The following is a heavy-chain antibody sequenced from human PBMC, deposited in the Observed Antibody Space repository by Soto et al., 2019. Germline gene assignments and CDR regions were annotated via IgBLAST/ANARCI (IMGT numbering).Heavy chain of an antibody. Sequence: EVQLLESGGGLVQPGGSLRLSCAASGFIFSRYAMTWVRQAPGKGLEWVSAITGGGFSTYYTDSVKGRFTISRDNSKNPLYLQMNRLRAEDTAVYFCTKGGIRGVQLDVWGQGTTVPGSS. CDR2: ITGGGFST. V-gene: IGHV3-23*01. D-gene: IGHD3-10*01. CDR3: TKGGIRGVQLDV. CDR1: GFIFSRYA. J-gene: IGHJ6*02.